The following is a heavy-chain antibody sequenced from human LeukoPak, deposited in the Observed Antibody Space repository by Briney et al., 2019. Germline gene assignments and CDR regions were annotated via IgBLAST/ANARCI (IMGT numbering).Heavy chain of an antibody. Sequence: ASVKVSCKASGYTFTSYGISWVRQAPGQGLEWMGWMNPNSGNTGYAQKFQGRVTITRNTSISTAYMELSSLRSEDTAVYYCARAGLNWNYEDYWGQGTLVTVSS. J-gene: IGHJ4*02. D-gene: IGHD1-7*01. V-gene: IGHV1-8*03. CDR1: GYTFTSYG. CDR2: MNPNSGNT. CDR3: ARAGLNWNYEDY.